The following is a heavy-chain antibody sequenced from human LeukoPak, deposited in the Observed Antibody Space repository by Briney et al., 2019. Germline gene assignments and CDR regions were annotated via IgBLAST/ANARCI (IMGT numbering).Heavy chain of an antibody. Sequence: GASVKVSCKASGYTFTSYGISWVRQAPGQGLEWMGWICGYNYRTNYAKKFQGRVTMTTDTSTSTAYMELRSLRSDDTAVYYCARDYYESSGYYYDVFEIWGQGTMVTVSS. D-gene: IGHD3-22*01. J-gene: IGHJ3*02. CDR2: ICGYNYRT. CDR3: ARDYYESSGYYYDVFEI. CDR1: GYTFTSYG. V-gene: IGHV1-18*01.